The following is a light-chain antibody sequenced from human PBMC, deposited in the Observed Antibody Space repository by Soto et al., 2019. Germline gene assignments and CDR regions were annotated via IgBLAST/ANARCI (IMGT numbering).Light chain of an antibody. J-gene: IGLJ3*02. CDR2: DVS. CDR1: SSDVGAYNS. CDR3: SSYTSSSTVV. V-gene: IGLV2-14*01. Sequence: QSALTQPASVSASPGQSITISCTGTSSDVGAYNSVSWYQQHPGKAPKLMIYDVSNRPSGVSYRFSGSKSGNTASLTISGLQAEDEADYYCSSYTSSSTVVFGGGTKVTVL.